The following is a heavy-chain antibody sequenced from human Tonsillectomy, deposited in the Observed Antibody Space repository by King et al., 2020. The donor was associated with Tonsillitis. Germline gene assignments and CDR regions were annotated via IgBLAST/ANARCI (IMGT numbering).Heavy chain of an antibody. CDR3: TRGDWNSRYAFDI. CDR2: ISSSSSTI. D-gene: IGHD1-7*01. J-gene: IGHJ3*02. V-gene: IGHV3-48*04. Sequence: VQLVESGGGVVQPGRSLRLSCAASGFTFSIYSMNWVRQAPGKGLEWVSYISSSSSTIYYADSVKGRFTISRDNAKNSLSLQMNSLRAEDSAVYYCTRGDWNSRYAFDIWGHGTMVTVSS. CDR1: GFTFSIYS.